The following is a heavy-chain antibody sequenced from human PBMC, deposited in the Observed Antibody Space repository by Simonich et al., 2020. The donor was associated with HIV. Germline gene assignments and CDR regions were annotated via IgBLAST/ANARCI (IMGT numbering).Heavy chain of an antibody. CDR3: ARTGDRVFDY. CDR1: GGSFSGYY. J-gene: IGHJ4*02. CDR2: INHSGIT. V-gene: IGHV4-34*01. D-gene: IGHD1-1*01. Sequence: QVQLQQWGAGLLKPSETLSLTCAVYGGSFSGYYWSWIRQSPGKGLEWIGEINHSGITNYNPSLKSRVTILVDTSKNQFSLKLSSVTAADTAVYFCARTGDRVFDYWGQGILVTVSS.